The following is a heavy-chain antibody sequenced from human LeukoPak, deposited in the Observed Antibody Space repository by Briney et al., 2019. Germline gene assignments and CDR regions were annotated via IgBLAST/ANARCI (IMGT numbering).Heavy chain of an antibody. D-gene: IGHD2-2*01. J-gene: IGHJ3*02. CDR1: GGSISSGGYY. V-gene: IGHV4-31*03. CDR3: ARLYCSSTSCRMGHAFDI. CDR2: IYYSGST. Sequence: SDTLSLTCTVSGGSISSGGYYWSWIRQHPGKGLESIGYIYYSGSTYYNPSLKSRVTISVDTSKNQFSLKLSSVTAADTAVYYCARLYCSSTSCRMGHAFDIWGQGTMVTVSS.